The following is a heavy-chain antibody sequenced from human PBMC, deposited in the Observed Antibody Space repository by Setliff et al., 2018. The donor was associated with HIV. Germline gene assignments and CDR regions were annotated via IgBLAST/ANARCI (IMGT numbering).Heavy chain of an antibody. J-gene: IGHJ4*02. V-gene: IGHV1-46*04. Sequence: ASVKVSCKASGGTFSSYAISWVRQAPGHGLEWVGIVNPLLGLTSHSQKLQGRVTLTWDTSTNTVYMELTTLTSEDTAYYYCAIAPYRSGWYGVDYWGQGTRGTSPQ. CDR3: AIAPYRSGWYGVDY. CDR2: VNPLLGLT. CDR1: GGTFSSYA. D-gene: IGHD6-19*01.